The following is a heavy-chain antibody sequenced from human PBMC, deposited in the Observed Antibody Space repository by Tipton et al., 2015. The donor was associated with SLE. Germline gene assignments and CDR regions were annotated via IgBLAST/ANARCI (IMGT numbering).Heavy chain of an antibody. CDR2: VYYSGST. CDR1: GGSISSHY. J-gene: IGHJ6*02. CDR3: AREVARYGMDV. V-gene: IGHV4-59*11. Sequence: TLSLTCTVSGGSISSHYWSWIRQPPGKGLEWIGHVYYSGSTNYNPSLKSRVTMSVDTSKDQFSLKLSSVTAADTAIYYCAREVARYGMDVWGQGTTVTVSS.